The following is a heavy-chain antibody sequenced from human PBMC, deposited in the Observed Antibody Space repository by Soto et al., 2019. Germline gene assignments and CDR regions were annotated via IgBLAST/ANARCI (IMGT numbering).Heavy chain of an antibody. D-gene: IGHD3-16*01. Sequence: ASVKVSCKASGYTFTNYGISWGRQAPGQGLEWMGWISAYNGNTNYAQKLQGRVPMTTDTSTNTPYMELRSLRSDDTAVYYCASGGSYFDFWGQGTLVTVSS. V-gene: IGHV1-18*01. CDR3: ASGGSYFDF. J-gene: IGHJ4*02. CDR2: ISAYNGNT. CDR1: GYTFTNYG.